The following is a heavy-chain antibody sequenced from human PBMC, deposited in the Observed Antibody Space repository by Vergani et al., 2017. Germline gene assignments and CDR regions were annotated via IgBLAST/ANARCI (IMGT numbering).Heavy chain of an antibody. CDR3: ARDRNLGYGSGSYYRPYYYYYGMDV. V-gene: IGHV1-2*02. CDR1: GYTFTGYY. D-gene: IGHD3-10*01. Sequence: QVQLVQSGAEVKKPGASVKVSYKASGYTFTGYYMHWVRQAPGQGLEWMGWINPNSGGTNYAQKFQGRVTMTRDTSISTAYMELSRLRSDDTAVYYCARDRNLGYGSGSYYRPYYYYYGMDVWGQGTTVTVSS. J-gene: IGHJ6*02. CDR2: INPNSGGT.